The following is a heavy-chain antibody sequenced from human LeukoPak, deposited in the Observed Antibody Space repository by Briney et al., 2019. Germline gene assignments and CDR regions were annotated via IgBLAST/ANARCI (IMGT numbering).Heavy chain of an antibody. CDR2: MNPNSGNT. J-gene: IGHJ5*02. D-gene: IGHD3-10*01. Sequence: ASVKVSCEASGYTFTSYDINWVRQATGQGLEWMGWMNPNSGNTGYAQKFQGRVTMTRNTSISTAYMELSSLRSEDTAVYYCARTMVRGVIIKRVWFDPWGQGTLVTVSS. V-gene: IGHV1-8*01. CDR1: GYTFTSYD. CDR3: ARTMVRGVIIKRVWFDP.